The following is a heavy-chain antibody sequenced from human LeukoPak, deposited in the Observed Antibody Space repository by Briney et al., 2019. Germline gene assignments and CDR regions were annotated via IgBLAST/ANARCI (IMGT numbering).Heavy chain of an antibody. CDR3: ARSFTIVGVVIKTLPGDV. J-gene: IGHJ6*04. CDR1: GFTFSSYS. D-gene: IGHD3-3*01. V-gene: IGHV3-21*04. CDR2: ISSSSSYI. Sequence: GGSLRLSCAASGFTFSSYSMNWVRQAPGKGLEWVSSISSSSSYIYYADSVKGRFTISRDNSKNTLYLQMNSLRAEDTAVYYCARSFTIVGVVIKTLPGDVWGKGTTVTVSS.